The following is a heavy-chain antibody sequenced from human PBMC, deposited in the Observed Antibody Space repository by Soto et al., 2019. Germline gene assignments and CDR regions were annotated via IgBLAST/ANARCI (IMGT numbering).Heavy chain of an antibody. V-gene: IGHV4-30-2*01. D-gene: IGHD1-26*01. CDR1: GGSISSGAYS. Sequence: QLQLQESGSGLVKPSQTLSLTCTVSGGSISSGAYSWSWIRQPPGKGLEWIGYISHSGATYYNPSLKSRVAISVDKSKNQFSLILSSVTAADTAMYYCARAGGYQLLLGAFDVWGQGTMVTVSS. CDR3: ARAGGYQLLLGAFDV. CDR2: ISHSGAT. J-gene: IGHJ3*01.